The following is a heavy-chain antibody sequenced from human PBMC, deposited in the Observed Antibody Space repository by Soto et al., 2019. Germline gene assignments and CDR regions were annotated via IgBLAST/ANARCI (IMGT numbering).Heavy chain of an antibody. CDR1: GGSISSYY. D-gene: IGHD4-17*01. V-gene: IGHV4-59*01. CDR2: IYHSGST. Sequence: SETLSLTGSVPGGSISSYYWSWIRQPPGKGLEWIAYIYHSGSTNYNPSLKSRDTISVDTSKDQFSLKLSSVTAADTAVYYCARWTDYEYFQHWGQGTLVTVS. J-gene: IGHJ1*01. CDR3: ARWTDYEYFQH.